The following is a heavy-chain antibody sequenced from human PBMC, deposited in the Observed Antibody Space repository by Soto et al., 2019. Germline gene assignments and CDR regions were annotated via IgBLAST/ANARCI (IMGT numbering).Heavy chain of an antibody. CDR2: IKSKTDGGTT. D-gene: IGHD6-19*01. CDR1: GFTFSNAW. J-gene: IGHJ4*02. Sequence: GGSLRLSCAASGFTFSNAWMSWVRQAPGKGLEWVGRIKSKTDGGTTDYAAPVKGRFTISRDDSKNTLYLQMNSLKTEDTAVYYCTTNSDSGWSPPLGYWGQGTLVTVSS. CDR3: TTNSDSGWSPPLGY. V-gene: IGHV3-15*01.